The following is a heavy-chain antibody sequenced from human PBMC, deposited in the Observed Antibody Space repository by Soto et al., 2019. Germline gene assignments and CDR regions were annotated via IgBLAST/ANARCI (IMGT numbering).Heavy chain of an antibody. CDR2: IYYSGST. CDR1: GGSISSGGYY. D-gene: IGHD3-9*01. CDR3: ARGRYPYYDILTGSPGVFDY. Sequence: PSETLSLTCTVSGGSISSGGYYWSWIRQHPGKGLEWIGYIYYSGSTYYNPSLKSRVTISVDTSKNQFSLKLSSVTAAGTAVYYCARGRYPYYDILTGSPGVFDYWGQGTLVTVSS. J-gene: IGHJ4*02. V-gene: IGHV4-31*03.